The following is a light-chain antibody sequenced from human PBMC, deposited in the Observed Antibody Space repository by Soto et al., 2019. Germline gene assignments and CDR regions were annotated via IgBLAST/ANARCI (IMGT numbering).Light chain of an antibody. CDR3: QQRNIWPPVT. Sequence: DIQLTQSPSSLSASVGDRVTITFRASQGIITYLNWYQQKPGKAPNLLIYSSSTLQSGVPSRFSGSGSGTDFTLTISSLEPEDSAIYYCQQRNIWPPVTFGQGTRLEIK. CDR1: QGIITY. CDR2: SSS. V-gene: IGKV1-39*01. J-gene: IGKJ5*01.